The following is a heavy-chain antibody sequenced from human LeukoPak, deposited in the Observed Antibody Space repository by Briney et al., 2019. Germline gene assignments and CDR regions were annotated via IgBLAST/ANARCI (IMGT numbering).Heavy chain of an antibody. CDR1: GYSFTSYC. D-gene: IGHD5-12*01. V-gene: IGHV5-51*01. J-gene: IGHJ4*02. CDR3: ARQGALVATTYVDY. CDR2: IYPGDSDT. Sequence: NHGESLKISCKGSGYSFTSYCIAWVRQMPGKGLEWMGIIYPGDSDTRYGPSFQGQVTISADRSISTAYLQWSSLKASDTAVCYCARQGALVATTYVDYWGQGTLVTVSS.